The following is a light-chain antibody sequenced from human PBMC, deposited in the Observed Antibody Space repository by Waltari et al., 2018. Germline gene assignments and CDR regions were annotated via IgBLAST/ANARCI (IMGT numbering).Light chain of an antibody. V-gene: IGKV1-5*03. Sequence: TCRASQSMTDLLACYQQKPGKAPSLLIYKASGLESGVPSRFSAGGSGTEFTLTISSLQLDDFATYYCHQYNSYPWTFGQGTKVEIK. CDR3: HQYNSYPWT. J-gene: IGKJ1*01. CDR1: QSMTDL. CDR2: KAS.